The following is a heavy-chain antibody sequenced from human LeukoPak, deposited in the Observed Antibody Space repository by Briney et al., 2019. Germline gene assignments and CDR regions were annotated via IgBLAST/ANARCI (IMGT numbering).Heavy chain of an antibody. V-gene: IGHV4-39*07. CDR1: GGSISSSSYY. CDR3: ARVGTVITMVRGVIKAVWFDP. Sequence: SETLSLTCTVSGGSISSSSYYWGWIRQPPGKGLEWIGSIYYSGSTYYNPSLKSRVTISVDTSKNQFSLKLSSVTAADTAVYYCARVGTVITMVRGVIKAVWFDPWGQGTLVTVSP. CDR2: IYYSGST. D-gene: IGHD3-10*01. J-gene: IGHJ5*02.